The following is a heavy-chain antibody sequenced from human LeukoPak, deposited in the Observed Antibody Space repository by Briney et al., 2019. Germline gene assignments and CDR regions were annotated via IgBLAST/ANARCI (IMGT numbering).Heavy chain of an antibody. CDR3: ARETPYYDFWSGYPSVGYFDY. J-gene: IGHJ4*02. CDR1: GFTFSDYY. V-gene: IGHV3-11*04. Sequence: PGGSLRLSCAASGFTFSDYYMSWIRQAPGKGLEWVSYISSRGSTIYYADSVKGRFTISRDNAKNSLYLQMNSLRAEDTAVYYCARETPYYDFWSGYPSVGYFDYWGQGTLVTVSS. CDR2: ISSRGSTI. D-gene: IGHD3-3*01.